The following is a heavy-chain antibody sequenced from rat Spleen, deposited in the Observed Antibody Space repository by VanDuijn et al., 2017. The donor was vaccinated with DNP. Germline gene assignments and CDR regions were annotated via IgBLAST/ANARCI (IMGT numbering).Heavy chain of an antibody. J-gene: IGHJ2*01. Sequence: EVQLVESGGGLVHPGGSLKLSCTASGFTLSDYNMAWVRQAPKKGLEWVATISYDGSSTDYRDSVKGRFTVSRDNARSTLYLEMDSLRSEDTATYYCARPDYWGQGVMVTVSS. CDR1: GFTLSDYN. CDR3: ARPDY. V-gene: IGHV5-7*01. CDR2: ISYDGSST.